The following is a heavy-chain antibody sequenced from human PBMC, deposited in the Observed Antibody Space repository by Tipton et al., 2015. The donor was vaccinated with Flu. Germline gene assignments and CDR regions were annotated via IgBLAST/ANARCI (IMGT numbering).Heavy chain of an antibody. CDR1: GGSISSSSYY. CDR2: IYYSGST. Sequence: TLSLTCTVSGGSISSSSYYWGWIRQPPGKGLEWIGSIYYSGSTYYNPSLKSRVTISVDTSKNQFSLKLSSVTAADTAVYYCARGGLLYWGQGTLVTVSS. CDR3: ARGGLLY. J-gene: IGHJ4*02. V-gene: IGHV4-39*01. D-gene: IGHD3/OR15-3a*01.